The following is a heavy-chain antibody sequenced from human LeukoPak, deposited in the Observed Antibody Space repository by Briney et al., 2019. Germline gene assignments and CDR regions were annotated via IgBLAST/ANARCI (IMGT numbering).Heavy chain of an antibody. CDR3: ARVNGAMSWFDP. Sequence: ASVEVSCKASGGTFSSYAISWVRQAPGQGLEWMGGIIPIFGTANYAQKFQGRVTITADESTSTAYMELSSLRSEDTAVYYCARVNGAMSWFDPWGQGTLVTVSS. CDR2: IIPIFGTA. D-gene: IGHD7-27*01. J-gene: IGHJ5*02. CDR1: GGTFSSYA. V-gene: IGHV1-69*13.